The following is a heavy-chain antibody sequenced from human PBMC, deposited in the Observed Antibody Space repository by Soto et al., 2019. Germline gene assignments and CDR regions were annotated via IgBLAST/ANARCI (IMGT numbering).Heavy chain of an antibody. CDR2: IIPIFGTA. J-gene: IGHJ6*02. CDR1: GGTFSSYA. D-gene: IGHD5-18*01. Sequence: QVQLVQSGAEVKKPGSSVKVSCKASGGTFSSYAISWVRQAPGQGLEWMGGIIPIFGTANYAQKFQGRVTITADKSTRTAYMELSSLRSEDTAVYYCARWSRGDSYQTPYYYYGMDVWGQGTTVTVSS. V-gene: IGHV1-69*06. CDR3: ARWSRGDSYQTPYYYYGMDV.